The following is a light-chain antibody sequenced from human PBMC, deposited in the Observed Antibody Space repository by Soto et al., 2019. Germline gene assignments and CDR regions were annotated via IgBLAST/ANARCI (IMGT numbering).Light chain of an antibody. J-gene: IGLJ1*01. V-gene: IGLV1-47*01. Sequence: QSVLTQPPSASGTPGQRVTISCSGSSSNIGSNYVYWYQQLPGTAPKLLIYRNNQRPSGVPDRFSGSKSGTSASLAIRGLRSEDEADYYCAAWDDSLSGRYVFGTGTKVTVL. CDR3: AAWDDSLSGRYV. CDR1: SSNIGSNY. CDR2: RNN.